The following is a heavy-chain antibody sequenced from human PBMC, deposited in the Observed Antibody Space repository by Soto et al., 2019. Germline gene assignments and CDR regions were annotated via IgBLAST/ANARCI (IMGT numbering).Heavy chain of an antibody. CDR2: FIPILDMA. J-gene: IGHJ4*02. Sequence: QVQVVQSGAEVKKPEYSVKVSCKPSGGTFNTYTVNWVRLAPGHGLEWMGRFIPILDMANYAQKFQDRVTITADRSTFTAYMELNSLTSDDTAVYYCAITYCRDNSCPRDCDFWGPVTRVTVSS. V-gene: IGHV1-69*02. CDR1: GGTFNTYT. CDR3: AITYCRDNSCPRDCDF. D-gene: IGHD2-21*01.